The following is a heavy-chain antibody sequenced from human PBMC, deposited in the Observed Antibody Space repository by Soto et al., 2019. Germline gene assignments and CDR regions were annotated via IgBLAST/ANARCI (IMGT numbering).Heavy chain of an antibody. J-gene: IGHJ6*03. Sequence: ASVTVSCKASGYTFTSYGISWVRQAPGQGLEWMGWISAYNGNTNYTQKLQGRVTMTTDTSTSTAYMELRSLRSDDTAVYYCARDTPYYYYMDVWGKGTTVTISS. V-gene: IGHV1-18*01. CDR2: ISAYNGNT. CDR1: GYTFTSYG. CDR3: ARDTPYYYYMDV.